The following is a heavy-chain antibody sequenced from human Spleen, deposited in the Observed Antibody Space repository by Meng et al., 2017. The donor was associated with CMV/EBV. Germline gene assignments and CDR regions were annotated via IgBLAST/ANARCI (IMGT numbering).Heavy chain of an antibody. CDR2: ISKSGGDT. Sequence: GESLKISCAASGFRFSNYVMTWVRQAPGKGLEWVSSISKSGGDTYYAEALKGRFTISRDNSKNTLYLQMNSLRGEDTAVYFCAKVRIAALGMDVWGQGTTVTVSS. J-gene: IGHJ6*02. CDR3: AKVRIAALGMDV. V-gene: IGHV3-23*01. D-gene: IGHD6-6*01. CDR1: GFRFSNYV.